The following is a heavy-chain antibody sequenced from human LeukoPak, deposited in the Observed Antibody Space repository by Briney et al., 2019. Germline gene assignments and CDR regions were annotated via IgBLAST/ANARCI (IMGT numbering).Heavy chain of an antibody. CDR3: ARPISMVSPFDP. Sequence: SETLSLTCTVSGGSISSYYWSWIRQPPGKGLEWIGYIYTSGSTNYNPSLKSRVTISVDTSKNQFSLKLSSVTAADTAVYYCARPISMVSPFDPWGQGTLVTVSS. J-gene: IGHJ5*02. V-gene: IGHV4-4*09. CDR1: GGSISSYY. D-gene: IGHD3-10*01. CDR2: IYTSGST.